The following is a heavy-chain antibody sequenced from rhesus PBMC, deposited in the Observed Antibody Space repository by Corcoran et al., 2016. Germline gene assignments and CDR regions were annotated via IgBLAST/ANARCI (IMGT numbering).Heavy chain of an antibody. Sequence: QVQLVQSGAEVKKPGASVKLSCKASGYTFTSYSINWVRQAPGQGHEWMGRINPTNGNTGYDQRFQGRVTMTRDTSTSTAYMELSSLRSEDTAVYYCARMNTMDVWGRGVLVTVSS. J-gene: IGHJ5-2*02. D-gene: IGHD4-23*01. CDR2: INPTNGNT. CDR1: GYTFTSYS. CDR3: ARMNTMDV. V-gene: IGHV1-200*01.